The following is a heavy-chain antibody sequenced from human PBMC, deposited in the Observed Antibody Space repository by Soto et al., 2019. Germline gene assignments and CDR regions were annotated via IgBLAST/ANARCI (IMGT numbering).Heavy chain of an antibody. J-gene: IGHJ4*02. D-gene: IGHD3-10*01. V-gene: IGHV4-4*02. CDR1: GGFTSTNNW. CDR3: ARSPPSSYYGGSGTFDY. CDR2: AYHSGST. Sequence: QLQLQESDPGLVRPSGTLSLTCAVSGGFTSTNNWWSWVRQPPGKGLEWIGDAYHSGSTEYNPSLTSRVSISVHKSKNQISLKLTSAPAADTAVYYCARSPPSSYYGGSGTFDYWGQGTLVTVSS.